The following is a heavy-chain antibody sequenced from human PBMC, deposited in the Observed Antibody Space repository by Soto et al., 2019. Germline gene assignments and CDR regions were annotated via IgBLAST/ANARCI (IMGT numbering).Heavy chain of an antibody. CDR1: GGSVSSGSYY. D-gene: IGHD1-26*01. CDR2: IYYSGST. J-gene: IGHJ6*02. V-gene: IGHV4-61*01. CDR3: ARDGGATTGDYYYYGMDV. Sequence: QVRLQESGPGLVKPSETLSLTCTVSGGSVSSGSYYWSWIRQPPGKGLEWIGYIYYSGSTNYNPSLKSRVTISVDTSKNQFSLKLSSVTAADTAVYYCARDGGATTGDYYYYGMDVWGQGTTVTVSS.